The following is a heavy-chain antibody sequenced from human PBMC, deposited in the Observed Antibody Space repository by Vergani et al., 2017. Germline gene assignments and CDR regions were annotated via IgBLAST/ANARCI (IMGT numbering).Heavy chain of an antibody. CDR1: GGSISSSSYY. D-gene: IGHD6-13*01. J-gene: IGHJ4*02. V-gene: IGHV4-39*01. CDR2: IYYSGST. CDR3: ARHQIAAAVSDY. Sequence: QLQLQESGPGLVKPSETLYLTCTVPGGSISSSSYYWGWIPQPPGKGLGWIGSIYYSGSTYYNPSLKSRVTISVDTSKNQFSLKLSSVTAADTAVYYCARHQIAAAVSDYWGQGTLVTVSS.